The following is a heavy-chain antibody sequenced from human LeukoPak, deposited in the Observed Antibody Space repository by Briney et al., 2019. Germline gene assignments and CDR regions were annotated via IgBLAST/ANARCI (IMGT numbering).Heavy chain of an antibody. D-gene: IGHD3-22*01. Sequence: PSETLSLTCTVSGGSISTYYWSWIRQPPGKELEWIGYIFYSGTTTYNPSLKSRVTISVDTSKNHFSLKLSSVTAADTAVYYCARRVHYYDTSGYSYYFDYWGQGTLVTVSS. CDR1: GGSISTYY. V-gene: IGHV4-59*08. CDR3: ARRVHYYDTSGYSYYFDY. CDR2: IFYSGTT. J-gene: IGHJ4*02.